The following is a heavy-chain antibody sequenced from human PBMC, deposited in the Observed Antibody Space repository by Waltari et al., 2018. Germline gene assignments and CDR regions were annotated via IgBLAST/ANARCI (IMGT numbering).Heavy chain of an antibody. CDR2: IYHSGST. V-gene: IGHV4-38-2*01. CDR3: ARVAPIYDSSGYYDGFDY. CDR1: GYSISSGYY. Sequence: QVQLQESGPGLVKPSETLSLTCAVSGYSISSGYYWGWIRQPPGKGLEWIGSIYHSGSTYYNPSLKSRVTISVDTSKNQFSLKLSSVTAADTAVYYCARVAPIYDSSGYYDGFDYWGQGTLVTVSS. D-gene: IGHD3-22*01. J-gene: IGHJ4*02.